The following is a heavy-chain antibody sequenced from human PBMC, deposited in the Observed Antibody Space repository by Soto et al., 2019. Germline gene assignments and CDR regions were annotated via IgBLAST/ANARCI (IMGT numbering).Heavy chain of an antibody. CDR3: AIEGYGDYGKHFDY. CDR2: IIPLFGTA. J-gene: IGHJ4*02. V-gene: IGHV1-69*13. D-gene: IGHD4-17*01. Sequence: GASGKAACKASGGAFSSYTINWVRQAPGQGLEWVGGIIPLFGTANYAQKFQGRVTITADESTSTAYMQLSSLRSEDTAVYYCAIEGYGDYGKHFDYWGEGIPVT. CDR1: GGAFSSYT.